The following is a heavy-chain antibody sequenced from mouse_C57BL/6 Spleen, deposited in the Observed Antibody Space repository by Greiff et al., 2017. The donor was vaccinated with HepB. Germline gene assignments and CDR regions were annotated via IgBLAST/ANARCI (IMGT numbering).Heavy chain of an antibody. Sequence: QVQLKQPGAELVRPGSSVKLSCKASGYTFTSYWMHWVKQRPIQGLEWIGNIDPSDSETHYNQKFKDKATLTVDKSSSTAYMQLSSLTSEDSAVYYCARFHDGYFFAYWGQGTLVTVSA. CDR2: IDPSDSET. J-gene: IGHJ3*01. D-gene: IGHD2-3*01. V-gene: IGHV1-52*01. CDR1: GYTFTSYW. CDR3: ARFHDGYFFAY.